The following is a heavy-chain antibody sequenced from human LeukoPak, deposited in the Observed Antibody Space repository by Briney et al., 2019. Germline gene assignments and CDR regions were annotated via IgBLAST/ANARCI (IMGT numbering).Heavy chain of an antibody. Sequence: GGSLRLSCAASGFNFSTSASSWVRQTPGKGLEWVSTLEWVSTISNIAGRTYYADSVKGRFTISRDNSKNTLYLQMNSLRAEDTAVYYCAKDRGIAVAGTDFDSWGQGTLVTVSS. CDR2: ISNIAGRT. D-gene: IGHD6-19*01. V-gene: IGHV3-23*01. CDR3: AKDRGIAVAGTDFDS. CDR1: GFNFSTSA. J-gene: IGHJ4*02.